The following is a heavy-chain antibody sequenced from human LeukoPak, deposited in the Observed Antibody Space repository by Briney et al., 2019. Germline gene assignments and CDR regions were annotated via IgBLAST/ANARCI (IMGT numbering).Heavy chain of an antibody. J-gene: IGHJ4*02. V-gene: IGHV5-51*01. CDR1: GYSFTSYW. Sequence: GESLKISCKGSGYSFTSYWIGWVRPMPGKGLEWMGIIYPGDSDTRYSPSFQSQVTISADKSISTAYLRWSSLKASDTAMYYCARPPALDESDYWGQGTLVTVSS. D-gene: IGHD2-2*01. CDR2: IYPGDSDT. CDR3: ARPPALDESDY.